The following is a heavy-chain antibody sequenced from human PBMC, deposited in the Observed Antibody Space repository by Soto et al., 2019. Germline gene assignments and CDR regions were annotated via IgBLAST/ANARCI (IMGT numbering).Heavy chain of an antibody. CDR2: IKSKTDGGTT. CDR3: TTDQYYYGSGSPTSFDP. V-gene: IGHV3-15*01. J-gene: IGHJ5*02. D-gene: IGHD3-10*01. CDR1: GFTFSNAW. Sequence: PGGSLRLSCAASGFTFSNAWMSWVRQAPGKGLEWVGRIKSKTDGGTTDYAAPVKGRFTISRDDSKNTLYLQMNSLKTEDTAVYYCTTDQYYYGSGSPTSFDPWGQGTRVTVAS.